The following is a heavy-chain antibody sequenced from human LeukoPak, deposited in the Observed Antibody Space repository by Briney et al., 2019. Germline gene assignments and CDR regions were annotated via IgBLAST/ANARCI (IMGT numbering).Heavy chain of an antibody. Sequence: SETLSLTCTVSGGSISSSSYYWGWIRQPPGKGLEWIGSIYYSGSTYYNPSLKSRVTISVDTSKNQVSLRLSSVTAADTAVYYCARHGTISSESYFDYWGQGALVTVSS. CDR1: GGSISSSSYY. CDR3: ARHGTISSESYFDY. CDR2: IYYSGST. V-gene: IGHV4-39*01. D-gene: IGHD1-14*01. J-gene: IGHJ4*02.